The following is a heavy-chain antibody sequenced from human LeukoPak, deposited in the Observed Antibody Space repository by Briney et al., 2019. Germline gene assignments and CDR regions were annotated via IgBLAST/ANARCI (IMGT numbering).Heavy chain of an antibody. J-gene: IGHJ4*02. V-gene: IGHV4-30-4*01. Sequence: PSQTLSLTCTVSGVSISSGDYYWSWIRQPPGKSLEWIGYIYYSGSTYYNPSLKSRVTISVDTSKNQFSLKLSSVTAADTAVYYCARVPFRSYYDSSGYCFDYWGQGTLVTVSS. CDR2: IYYSGST. CDR3: ARVPFRSYYDSSGYCFDY. D-gene: IGHD3-22*01. CDR1: GVSISSGDYY.